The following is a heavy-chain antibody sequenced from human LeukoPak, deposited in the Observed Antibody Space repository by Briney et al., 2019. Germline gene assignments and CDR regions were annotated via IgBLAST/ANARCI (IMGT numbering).Heavy chain of an antibody. CDR3: AKGGLVRGGFNSFDP. D-gene: IGHD3-10*01. V-gene: IGHV3-9*01. CDR2: IYWNSGTI. J-gene: IGHJ5*02. CDR1: GFTFNDYT. Sequence: GGSLRLSCAASGFTFNDYTMHWLRQAPGKGLEWVSGIYWNSGTIDYVDSVRGRFTFSRDNGKNSLYLQMNSLRPEDTALYYCAKGGLVRGGFNSFDPWGQGTLVTLSS.